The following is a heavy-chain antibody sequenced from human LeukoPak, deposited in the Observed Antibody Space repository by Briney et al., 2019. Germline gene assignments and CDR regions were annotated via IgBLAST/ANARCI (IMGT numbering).Heavy chain of an antibody. Sequence: GGSLRLSCAASGFTFSSYAMSWVRQAPGKGLEWVSAISGSGGSTYYADSVKGRFTISRDNSKNTLYQQMNSLRAEDTAVYYCAKSSSSYSSSWLVDYWGQGTLVTVSS. CDR3: AKSSSSYSSSWLVDY. J-gene: IGHJ4*02. V-gene: IGHV3-23*01. CDR1: GFTFSSYA. CDR2: ISGSGGST. D-gene: IGHD6-13*01.